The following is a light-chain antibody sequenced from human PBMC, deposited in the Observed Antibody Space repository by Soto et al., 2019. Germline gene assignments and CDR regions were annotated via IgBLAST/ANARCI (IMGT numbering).Light chain of an antibody. V-gene: IGKV1-5*02. CDR3: QQYNGYSRT. CDR1: QSIGDS. Sequence: DIQMTQSPSTSSASVGNRLTIICRASQSIGDSLAWYQQKPGKAPYLLISDVSSLERGVPSRFSGSGSGTEFTLTISSMQPDDFATFYCQQYNGYSRTFGQGTKV. J-gene: IGKJ1*01. CDR2: DVS.